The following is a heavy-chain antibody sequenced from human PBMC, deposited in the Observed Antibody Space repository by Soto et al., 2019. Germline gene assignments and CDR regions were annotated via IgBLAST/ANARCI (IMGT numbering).Heavy chain of an antibody. CDR2: IYYSGST. V-gene: IGHV4-59*01. Sequence: PSETLSLTCTVSGGSISSYYWSWIRQPPGKGLEWIGYIYYSGSTNYNPSLKSRVTISVDTSKNQFSLKLSSVTAADTAVYYCARPLVRGKNWFDPWGQGTLVTVSS. CDR3: ARPLVRGKNWFDP. CDR1: GGSISSYY. J-gene: IGHJ5*02. D-gene: IGHD3-10*01.